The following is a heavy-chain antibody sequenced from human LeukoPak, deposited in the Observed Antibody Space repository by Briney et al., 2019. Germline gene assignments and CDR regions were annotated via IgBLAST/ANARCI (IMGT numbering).Heavy chain of an antibody. CDR3: ARDRPPTYYYDSSGLNWFDP. J-gene: IGHJ5*02. V-gene: IGHV4-59*12. CDR1: GGSISSYY. Sequence: SETLSLTCTVSGGSISSYYWSWIRQPPGKGLEWIGYIYYSGSTNYNPSLKSRVTISVDTSKNQFSLKLSSVTAADTAVYYCARDRPPTYYYDSSGLNWFDPWGQGTLVTVSS. D-gene: IGHD3-22*01. CDR2: IYYSGST.